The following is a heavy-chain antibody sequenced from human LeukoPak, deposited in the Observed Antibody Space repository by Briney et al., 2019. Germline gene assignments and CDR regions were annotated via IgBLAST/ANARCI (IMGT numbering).Heavy chain of an antibody. V-gene: IGHV3-23*01. CDR3: AKGHCSGTTCYGWFDP. CDR1: GFTFSNYA. J-gene: IGHJ5*01. D-gene: IGHD2-2*01. Sequence: GGSLRLSCADSGFTFSNYAMSWVRQAPGKGLEWISSIDGSGGSTNYADSVKGRFTISRDNSKNTLSLQMNSLRADDTAVYYCAKGHCSGTTCYGWFDPWGQGTLVTVSS. CDR2: IDGSGGST.